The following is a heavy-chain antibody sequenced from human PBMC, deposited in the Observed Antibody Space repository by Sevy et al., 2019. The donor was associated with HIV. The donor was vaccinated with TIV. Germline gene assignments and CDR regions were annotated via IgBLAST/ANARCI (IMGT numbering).Heavy chain of an antibody. D-gene: IGHD3-16*01. CDR2: ISYDESKK. Sequence: GGSLRLSCVTSGFTSKKFGMHWVRQAPGKGPEWVAIISYDESKKYYADSVKGRFTISRDISKNTLYLQMDRLTTEDTAVYYCAKHLYYYEPKRFPDHWGQGTQVTVSS. CDR3: AKHLYYYEPKRFPDH. CDR1: GFTSKKFG. J-gene: IGHJ4*02. V-gene: IGHV3-30*18.